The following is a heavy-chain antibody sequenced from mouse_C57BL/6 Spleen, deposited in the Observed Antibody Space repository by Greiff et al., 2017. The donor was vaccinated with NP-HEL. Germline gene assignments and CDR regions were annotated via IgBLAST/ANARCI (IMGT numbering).Heavy chain of an antibody. J-gene: IGHJ3*01. CDR1: GYTFTSYW. CDR2: IHPNSGST. D-gene: IGHD2-2*01. CDR3: AREGYGYEDWFAY. Sequence: VKLQQPGAELVKPGASVKLSCKASGYTFTSYWMHWVKQRPGQGLEWIGMIHPNSGSTNYNEKFKSKATLTVDKSSSTAYMQLSSLTSEDSAVYYCAREGYGYEDWFAYWGQGTLVTVSA. V-gene: IGHV1-64*01.